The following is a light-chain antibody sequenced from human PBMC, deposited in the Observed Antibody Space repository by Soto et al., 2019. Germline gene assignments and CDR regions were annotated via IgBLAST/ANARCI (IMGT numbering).Light chain of an antibody. Sequence: ETVLTQSPGALSLSPGERATLSCRASQSVTSTYLAWYQQKPGQAPRLLIYGASSRATGIPDRFRGSGSGTDFTLTISRLEPEDFAVYYCQQYGSSPLTFGGGTKVDIK. CDR2: GAS. CDR3: QQYGSSPLT. V-gene: IGKV3-20*01. CDR1: QSVTSTY. J-gene: IGKJ4*01.